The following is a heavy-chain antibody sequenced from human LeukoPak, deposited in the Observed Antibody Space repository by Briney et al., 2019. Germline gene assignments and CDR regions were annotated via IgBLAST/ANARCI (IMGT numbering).Heavy chain of an antibody. D-gene: IGHD2-15*01. CDR3: ADIGGGGSNTR. Sequence: GGSLRLSCVASGFTISDHYLDWVRQAPGKRLEWVGLIRKKSDRYTTEYAASVKGRFTISRDDSTNSVYLQMSSLKSEDTAVYYCADIGGGGSNTRWGEGTVVTVSS. CDR2: IRKKSDRYTT. J-gene: IGHJ1*01. V-gene: IGHV3-72*01. CDR1: GFTISDHY.